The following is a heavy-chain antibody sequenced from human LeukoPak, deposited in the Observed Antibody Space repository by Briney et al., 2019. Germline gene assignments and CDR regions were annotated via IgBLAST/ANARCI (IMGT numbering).Heavy chain of an antibody. CDR3: AKGEAARRGGFDY. CDR2: VSGIGGST. J-gene: IGHJ4*02. D-gene: IGHD6-6*01. Sequence: PRRSLRLSCAPSGFSFSSYTINWVRQAPRKGLEWISAVSGIGGSTYYADSVKGRFTISRDNSMDTLYLLMNSLRAEDTAVYYCAKGEAARRGGFDYWGQGALVTVSS. CDR1: GFSFSSYT. V-gene: IGHV3-23*01.